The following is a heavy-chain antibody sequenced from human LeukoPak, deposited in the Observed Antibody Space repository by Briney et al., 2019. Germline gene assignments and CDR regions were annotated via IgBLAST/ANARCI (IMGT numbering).Heavy chain of an antibody. CDR2: IIPIFGTA. D-gene: IGHD1-26*01. CDR3: ARDLEAGGSYFDY. J-gene: IGHJ4*02. Sequence: SVKVSCKASGGTFSSYAISWVRQAPGQGLEWMGGIIPIFGTANHAQKFQGRVTIPADEPTSTAYMELSSLRSEDTAVYYCARDLEAGGSYFDYWGQGTLVTVSS. V-gene: IGHV1-69*13. CDR1: GGTFSSYA.